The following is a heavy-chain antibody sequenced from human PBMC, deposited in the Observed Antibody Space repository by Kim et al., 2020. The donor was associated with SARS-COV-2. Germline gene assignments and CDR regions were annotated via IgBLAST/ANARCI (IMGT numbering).Heavy chain of an antibody. CDR3: TSKYYYDTSGYYYADW. D-gene: IGHD3-22*01. J-gene: IGHJ4*02. CDR1: GYSISGGYY. V-gene: IGHV4-38-2*01. CDR2: IHHSGST. Sequence: SETLSLTCAVSGYSISGGYYWGWIRQPPGKGLEWIGSIHHSGSTYYNPSLKSRVIISIDTSKNQLSLRLNSVTAADTAVYYCTSKYYYDTSGYYYADWWGQGTLVTVSS.